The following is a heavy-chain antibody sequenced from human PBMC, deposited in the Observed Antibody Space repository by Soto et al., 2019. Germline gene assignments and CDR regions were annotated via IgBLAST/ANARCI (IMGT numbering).Heavy chain of an antibody. Sequence: QVQLVESGGGVVQPGRSLRLSCAASGFTFSSYGMHWVRQAPGKGLEWVAVISYDGSNKYYADSVKGRFTISRDNSKNTLYLQRNSLRAADTAGYYCAEDGLQVGWGWWGQGTLVTVSS. J-gene: IGHJ4*02. V-gene: IGHV3-30*18. D-gene: IGHD4-4*01. CDR3: AEDGLQVGWGW. CDR2: ISYDGSNK. CDR1: GFTFSSYG.